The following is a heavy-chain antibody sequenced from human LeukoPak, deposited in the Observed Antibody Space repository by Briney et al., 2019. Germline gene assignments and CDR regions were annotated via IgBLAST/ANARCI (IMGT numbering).Heavy chain of an antibody. CDR3: ARGYCSGGSCSTTIYYYYYYMDV. V-gene: IGHV3-21*01. CDR1: GFTFSSYS. CDR2: ISSSSSYI. J-gene: IGHJ6*03. Sequence: GGSLRLSCAASGFTFSSYSMNWVRQAPGKGLEWVSSISSSSSYIYYADSVKGRFTISRDNAKNSLYLQMNSLRAEDTAVYYCARGYCSGGSCSTTIYYYYYYMDVWGKGTTVTVSS. D-gene: IGHD2-15*01.